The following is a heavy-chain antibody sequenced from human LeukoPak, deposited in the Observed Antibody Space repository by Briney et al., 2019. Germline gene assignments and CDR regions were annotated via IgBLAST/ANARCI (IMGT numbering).Heavy chain of an antibody. Sequence: ASVKVSCKASGYSFTSYGFSWVRQAPGQGLEWVGWISTYNGNTNYAQKFQGRVTLTTDTSTSTAYMELRSLRSDDTAVYYCARDRRETNNWYVNYYYYGMDVWGQGTTVTVSS. CDR1: GYSFTSYG. CDR2: ISTYNGNT. V-gene: IGHV1-18*01. J-gene: IGHJ6*02. D-gene: IGHD1-20*01. CDR3: ARDRRETNNWYVNYYYYGMDV.